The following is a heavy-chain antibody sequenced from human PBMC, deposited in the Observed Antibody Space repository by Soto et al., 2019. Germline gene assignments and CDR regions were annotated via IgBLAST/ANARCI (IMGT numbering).Heavy chain of an antibody. CDR1: GFTFSSYG. J-gene: IGHJ6*02. CDR2: ISYDGHNK. CDR3: AKDEVLVVAVARDYYGMDG. D-gene: IGHD2-15*01. V-gene: IGHV3-30*18. Sequence: QVQLVESGGGVVQPGRSLRLSCAASGFTFSSYGMHWVRQAPGKGLEWVAVISYDGHNKYYADSVKGRFTISRDNSKNTLYLQMNSLGAEDTAVYYCAKDEVLVVAVARDYYGMDGWGQGTTVTVSS.